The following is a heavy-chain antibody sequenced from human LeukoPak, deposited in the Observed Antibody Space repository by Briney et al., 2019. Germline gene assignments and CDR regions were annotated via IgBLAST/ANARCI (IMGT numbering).Heavy chain of an antibody. CDR1: GYTFTSYD. D-gene: IGHD2-2*01. CDR2: MNPNSGNT. CDR3: ARGSRRRYCSSTSCWYYFDY. J-gene: IGHJ4*02. Sequence: ASVKVSCNASGYTFTSYDINWVRQATGQGLEWMGWMNPNSGNTGYAQKFQGRVTITRNTSISTAYMELSSLRSEDTAVYYCARGSRRRYCSSTSCWYYFDYWGQGTLVTVSS. V-gene: IGHV1-8*03.